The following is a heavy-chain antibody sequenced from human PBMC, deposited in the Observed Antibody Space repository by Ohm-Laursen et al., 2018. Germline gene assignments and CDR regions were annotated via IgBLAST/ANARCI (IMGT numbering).Heavy chain of an antibody. CDR3: AGRSLMKLPYCYYGMDV. D-gene: IGHD3-16*01. V-gene: IGHV3-48*01. CDR1: GFTFSSYS. J-gene: IGHJ6*02. CDR2: ISSSSSTI. Sequence: SLRLSCTAFGFTFSSYSMNWVRQAPGKGLEWVSYISSSSSTIYYADSVKGRFTISRDNAKNSLYLQMNSLRAEDTAVYYCAGRSLMKLPYCYYGMDVWGQGTTVTVSS.